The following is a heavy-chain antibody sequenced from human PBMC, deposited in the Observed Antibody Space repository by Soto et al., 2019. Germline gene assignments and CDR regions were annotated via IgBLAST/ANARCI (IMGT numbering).Heavy chain of an antibody. J-gene: IGHJ4*02. Sequence: GGSLRLSCSASVFTFRKYGMHWFRQAPGKGLEWVAVISHDGSDKYYADSMKGRFIISRDNSENTLFLNMNSLKPEDTAVYYCAKENQHLVHDYWGQGTLVTVSS. CDR3: AKENQHLVHDY. D-gene: IGHD6-13*01. CDR1: VFTFRKYG. CDR2: ISHDGSDK. V-gene: IGHV3-30*18.